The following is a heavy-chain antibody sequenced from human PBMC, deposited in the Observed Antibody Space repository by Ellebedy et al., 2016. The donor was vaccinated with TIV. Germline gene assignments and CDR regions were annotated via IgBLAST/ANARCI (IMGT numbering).Heavy chain of an antibody. CDR1: GFTFSSYA. CDR3: TTDGEFSGP. CDR2: ISNTGGRT. D-gene: IGHD3-10*01. V-gene: IGHV3-23*01. J-gene: IGHJ5*02. Sequence: GESLKISCAASGFTFSSYAMSWVRQAPGKGLEWVSTISNTGGRTYYADSVEGRFTISRDNSKKTLYLQMNSLKTEDTAVYYCTTDGEFSGPWGQGTLVTVSS.